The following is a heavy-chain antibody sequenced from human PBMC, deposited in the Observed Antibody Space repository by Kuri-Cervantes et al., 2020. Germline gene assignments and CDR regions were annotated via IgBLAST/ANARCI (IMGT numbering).Heavy chain of an antibody. J-gene: IGHJ4*02. V-gene: IGHV3-21*01. CDR3: ARGSLSSWNDGLYDS. D-gene: IGHD1-1*01. Sequence: GESLKISCTASGFTFNRHTMTWVRQAPGKGLEWVSSISTTSTYIFYADSMKGRFTISRDNAENSLYLQMDSLRAEDTAVYYCARGSLSSWNDGLYDSWGQGTLVTDSS. CDR1: GFTFNRHT. CDR2: ISTTSTYI.